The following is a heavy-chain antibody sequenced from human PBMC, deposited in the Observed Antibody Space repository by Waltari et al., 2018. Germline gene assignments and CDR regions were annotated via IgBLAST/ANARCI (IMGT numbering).Heavy chain of an antibody. CDR1: GFNFISYA. CDR3: ARHLYSIDYLELGN. D-gene: IGHD3-22*01. CDR2: ISASGVIT. V-gene: IGHV3-23*01. Sequence: SGFNFISYAMSWVRQAPGKGLGWVSGISASGVITKSADSVKGRFTVSRDNSKNTVFLQLNSLRAEDTAIYYCARHLYSIDYLELGNWGQGTQVTVSS. J-gene: IGHJ4*02.